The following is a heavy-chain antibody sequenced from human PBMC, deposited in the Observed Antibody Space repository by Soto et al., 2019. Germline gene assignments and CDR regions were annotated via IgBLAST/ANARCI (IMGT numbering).Heavy chain of an antibody. D-gene: IGHD5-12*01. V-gene: IGHV1-69*12. CDR2: IIPIFCTA. CDR1: GGTFIRYA. CDR3: ARDRGRDLEY. Sequence: QVQLMQSGAEVKNPGSSVKVSCKASGGTFIRYAISWVRQAPGQGLEWMGGIIPIFCTANYAQKFQGRVTIPAYEPTSTSYLELGSLRSEATGVYYCARDRGRDLEYWDHGTMGTVAS. J-gene: IGHJ4*01.